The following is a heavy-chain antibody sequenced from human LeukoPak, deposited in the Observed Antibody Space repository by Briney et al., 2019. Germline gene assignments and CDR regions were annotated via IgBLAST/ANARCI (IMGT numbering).Heavy chain of an antibody. CDR1: GGSISSSSYY. D-gene: IGHD5-18*01. Sequence: SETLSLTCTVSGGSISSSSYYWGWIRQPPGKGLEWIGSIHYSGSTYYNPSLKSRVTISVDTSKNQFSLKLSTVTAADTAVYYCARDGLWIQKTFDIWGQGTMVTVSS. J-gene: IGHJ3*02. V-gene: IGHV4-39*07. CDR2: IHYSGST. CDR3: ARDGLWIQKTFDI.